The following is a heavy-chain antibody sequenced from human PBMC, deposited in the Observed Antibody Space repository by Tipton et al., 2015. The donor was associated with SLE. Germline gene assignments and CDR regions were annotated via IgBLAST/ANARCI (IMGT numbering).Heavy chain of an antibody. J-gene: IGHJ3*02. V-gene: IGHV5-10-1*01. D-gene: IGHD3-16*01. CDR1: GYIFTSYW. CDR3: AGRRDDGAFVI. Sequence: VQLVQSGAEVKKPGESLKTSCKGSGYIFTSYWIGWVRRIPGKGLEWMGRIDPSDSYTNYSPSFQGHVTISADKSISTAYLQWSSLKASDAAMYYCAGRRDDGAFVIWGQGRMVTVSS. CDR2: IDPSDSYT.